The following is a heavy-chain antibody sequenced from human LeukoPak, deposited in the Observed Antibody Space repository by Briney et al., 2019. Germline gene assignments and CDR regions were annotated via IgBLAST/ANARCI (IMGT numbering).Heavy chain of an antibody. J-gene: IGHJ4*02. D-gene: IGHD1-26*01. CDR1: GFTFSDYY. CDR3: TTDSGPPSGYFDY. Sequence: GGSLRLSCAASGFTFSDYYMNWIRQAPGKGLEWVGHIKSQPDGGTTDYAAPVKGRFTISRDDSKNTLYLQMNSLKTEDTAVYYCTTDSGPPSGYFDYWGQGTLVTVSS. CDR2: IKSQPDGGTT. V-gene: IGHV3-15*01.